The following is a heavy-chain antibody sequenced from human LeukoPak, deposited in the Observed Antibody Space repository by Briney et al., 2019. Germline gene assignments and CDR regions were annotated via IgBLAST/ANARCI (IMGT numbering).Heavy chain of an antibody. V-gene: IGHV4-59*08. CDR1: GGSITSYS. CDR3: ARRGYSSSWFDY. Sequence: SETLSLTCTVSGGSITSYSWSWIRQPPGKGLEWIGYIYYSGSTNYNPSLKSPVTISVDTSKNQFSLKLTSVTAADTAVYYCARRGYSSSWFDYWGQGTRVTVSS. CDR2: IYYSGST. D-gene: IGHD6-13*01. J-gene: IGHJ4*02.